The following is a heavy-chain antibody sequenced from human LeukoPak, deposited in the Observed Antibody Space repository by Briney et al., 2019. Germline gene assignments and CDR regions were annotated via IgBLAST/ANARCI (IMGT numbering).Heavy chain of an antibody. CDR1: GFTFGSYS. J-gene: IGHJ4*02. Sequence: GGSLRLSCAASGFTFGSYSMNWVRQAPGKGLEWVSIISASGASPYYADSVKGRFTISRDNSKNTLYLQMNSLRAEDTAVYYWAKRAVAGTYYFDYWGQGTLVTVSS. D-gene: IGHD6-13*01. V-gene: IGHV3-23*01. CDR2: ISASGASP. CDR3: AKRAVAGTYYFDY.